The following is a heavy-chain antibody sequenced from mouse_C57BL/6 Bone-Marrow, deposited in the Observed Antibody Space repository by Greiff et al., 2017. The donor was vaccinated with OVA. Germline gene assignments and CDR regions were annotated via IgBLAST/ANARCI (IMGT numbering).Heavy chain of an antibody. CDR3: ARSSSGLAYYAMDY. J-gene: IGHJ4*01. CDR1: GYTFTDYN. D-gene: IGHD3-2*02. Sequence: EVQLQQSGPELVKPGASVKIPCKASGYTFTDYNMDWVKQSHGKSLEWIGDINPNNGGTIYNQKFKGKATLTVDKSSSTAYMELRSLTSEDTAVYYCARSSSGLAYYAMDYWGQGTSVTVSS. V-gene: IGHV1-18*01. CDR2: INPNNGGT.